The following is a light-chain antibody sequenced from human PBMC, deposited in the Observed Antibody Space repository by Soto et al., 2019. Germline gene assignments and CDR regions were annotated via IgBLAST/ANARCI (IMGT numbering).Light chain of an antibody. Sequence: DLQLTQSPSSLSASLGDRVTISCRASQNIDNYLHWYQQKSGKAPVALIYAASVLRDGVSSRFSGRGYGTEVTLTITNLQPDDFATYYCQQSYSSPPITFGQGTRLDI. V-gene: IGKV1-39*01. CDR1: QNIDNY. CDR2: AAS. J-gene: IGKJ5*01. CDR3: QQSYSSPPIT.